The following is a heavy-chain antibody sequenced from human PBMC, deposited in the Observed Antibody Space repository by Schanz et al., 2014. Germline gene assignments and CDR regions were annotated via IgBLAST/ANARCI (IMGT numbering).Heavy chain of an antibody. Sequence: VQLVESGGGLLQPGGSLRLSCAASGFTFGTFWMSWVRQAPGKGLEWVSSISSSSSYIYYADSVKGRFTISRDNAKSSLFLQMNSLRAEDTAVYYCAKGQLLSYYFDYWGQGTLVTVSS. CDR2: ISSSSSYI. CDR1: GFTFGTFW. CDR3: AKGQLLSYYFDY. J-gene: IGHJ4*02. D-gene: IGHD2-21*01. V-gene: IGHV3-21*04.